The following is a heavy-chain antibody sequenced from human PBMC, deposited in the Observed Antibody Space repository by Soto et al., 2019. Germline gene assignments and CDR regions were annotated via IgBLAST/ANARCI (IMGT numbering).Heavy chain of an antibody. J-gene: IGHJ4*02. CDR1: GYTFGSYP. CDR3: ARGLEWELRLDY. D-gene: IGHD1-26*01. V-gene: IGHV1-3*01. Sequence: ASVKVSCKASGYTFGSYPRQWVRQAPGQRLEWLGRINADSGNAEYSQKFQSRVTINRDTSASTAYMELSSLRSEDTAVYYCARGLEWELRLDYWGQGTLLTVSS. CDR2: INADSGNA.